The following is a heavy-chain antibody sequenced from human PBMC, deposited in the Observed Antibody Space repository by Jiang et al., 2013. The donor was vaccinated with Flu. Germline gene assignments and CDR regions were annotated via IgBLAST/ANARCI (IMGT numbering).Heavy chain of an antibody. V-gene: IGHV5-51*01. CDR3: ARQNHDSSGFDY. J-gene: IGHJ4*02. Sequence: FQGQVTISADKSISTAYLQWSSLKASDTAMYYCARQNHDSSGFDYWGQGTLVTVSS. D-gene: IGHD3-22*01.